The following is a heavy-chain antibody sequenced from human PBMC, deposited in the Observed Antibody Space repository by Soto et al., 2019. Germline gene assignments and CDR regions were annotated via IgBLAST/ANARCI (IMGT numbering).Heavy chain of an antibody. D-gene: IGHD3-3*01. J-gene: IGHJ6*02. V-gene: IGHV1-69*06. CDR1: GGTFSSYA. CDR3: ASPTREWLPPARDYYYGMDV. CDR2: IIPIFGTA. Sequence: QVQLVQSGAEVKKPGSSVKVSCKASGGTFSSYAISWVRQAPGQGLEWMGGIIPIFGTANYAQKFQGRVTSTADKSTSTAYMELSSLRSEDTAVYYSASPTREWLPPARDYYYGMDVWGQGTTVTVSS.